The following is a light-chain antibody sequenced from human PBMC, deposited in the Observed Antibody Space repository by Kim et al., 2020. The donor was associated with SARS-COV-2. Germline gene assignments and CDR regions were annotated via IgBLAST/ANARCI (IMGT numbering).Light chain of an antibody. CDR3: LQDYNYPYS. CDR2: AAS. J-gene: IGKJ2*03. Sequence: SASVGNRVTITGRASQGIRNDLGWYQQKPGKAPKLLIYAASSLQSGVPSRCSGSGSGTDFTLTISSLQPEDFATYYCLQDYNYPYSFGQGTKLEI. V-gene: IGKV1-6*01. CDR1: QGIRND.